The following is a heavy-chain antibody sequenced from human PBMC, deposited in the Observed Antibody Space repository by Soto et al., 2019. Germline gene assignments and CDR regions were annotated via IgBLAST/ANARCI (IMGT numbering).Heavy chain of an antibody. J-gene: IGHJ5*02. V-gene: IGHV4-4*02. CDR3: ARAYMVRGVANWFDP. CDR1: GGSISSSNW. CDR2: IYHSGST. D-gene: IGHD3-10*01. Sequence: QVQLQESGPGLVKPSGTLSLTCAVSGGSISSSNWWSWVRQPPGKGLEWIGEIYHSGSTNYNPSLKSRVTIPVDKSKTQFSLKLSSVTAADTAVYYCARAYMVRGVANWFDPWGQGTLVTVSS.